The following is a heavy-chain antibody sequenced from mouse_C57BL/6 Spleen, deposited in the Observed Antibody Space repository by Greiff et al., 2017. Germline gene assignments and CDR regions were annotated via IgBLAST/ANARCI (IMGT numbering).Heavy chain of an antibody. CDR3: AREGGLLHAMDY. V-gene: IGHV1-64*01. Sequence: VPLQQPGAELVKPGASVKLSCKASGYTFPSYWMHWVKQRPGQGLEWIGMIHPNSGSTNYNEKFKSKATLTVDKSASTAYMQLSSLTSEDSAVYYCAREGGLLHAMDYWGQGTSVTVSS. J-gene: IGHJ4*01. CDR1: GYTFPSYW. CDR2: IHPNSGST. D-gene: IGHD1-1*01.